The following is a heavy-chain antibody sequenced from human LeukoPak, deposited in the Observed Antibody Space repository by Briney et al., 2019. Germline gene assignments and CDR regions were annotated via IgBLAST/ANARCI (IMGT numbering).Heavy chain of an antibody. D-gene: IGHD3-9*01. Sequence: ASVKVSCKASGYTFTSYDINWVRQATGPGLEWMGWMYPNRGNRGYAQKFQGRVTMTRNTSISTAYMELSSLRSEDTAVYYCARGQRPSRYYDILTGYSPHYYYYYMDVWGKGTTVTISS. J-gene: IGHJ6*03. V-gene: IGHV1-8*01. CDR1: GYTFTSYD. CDR2: MYPNRGNR. CDR3: ARGQRPSRYYDILTGYSPHYYYYYMDV.